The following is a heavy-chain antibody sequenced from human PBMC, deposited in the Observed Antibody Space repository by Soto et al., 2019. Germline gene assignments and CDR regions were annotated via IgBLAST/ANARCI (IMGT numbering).Heavy chain of an antibody. J-gene: IGHJ1*01. CDR2: VNPSGGST. Sequence: ASLKVFCKASGYIFTAYSMHWVRQAPGQGLEWMGVVNPSGGSTNYAQKFQGRITMTRDTSTSTVYMDLSSLTSEDTAVYYCAREENCSDGICYSEYFQRWGQGTLVTVSS. CDR3: AREENCSDGICYSEYFQR. D-gene: IGHD2-15*01. V-gene: IGHV1-46*01. CDR1: GYIFTAYS.